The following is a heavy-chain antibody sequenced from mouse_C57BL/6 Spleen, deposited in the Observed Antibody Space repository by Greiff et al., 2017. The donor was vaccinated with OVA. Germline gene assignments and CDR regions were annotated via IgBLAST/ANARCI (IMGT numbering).Heavy chain of an antibody. J-gene: IGHJ2*01. D-gene: IGHD1-1*01. CDR3: ARSPNYYGSKYYFDY. CDR1: GYTFTSYW. V-gene: IGHV1-59*01. CDR2: IDPSDSYT. Sequence: QVQLQQPGAELVRPGTSVKLSCKASGYTFTSYWMHWVKQRPGQGLEWIGVIDPSDSYTNYNQKFKGKATLTVDTSSSTAYMQLSSLTSEDSAVYYCARSPNYYGSKYYFDYWGQGTTLTVSS.